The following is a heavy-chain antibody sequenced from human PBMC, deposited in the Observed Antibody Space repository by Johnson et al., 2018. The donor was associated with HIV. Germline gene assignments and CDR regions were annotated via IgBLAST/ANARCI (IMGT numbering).Heavy chain of an antibody. CDR1: GFTFDDYV. CDR3: AREEEYSYGFGAFDI. J-gene: IGHJ3*02. D-gene: IGHD5-18*01. V-gene: IGHV3-30*03. Sequence: QVQLVESGGGVVRPGGSLRLSCAASGFTFDDYVMNWVRQAPGKGLEWVAVISFDGGNKYYSDSVKGRFTISRDNSKNTLYLQMNSLRAEDTAVYYCAREEEYSYGFGAFDIWGQGTMVTASS. CDR2: ISFDGGNK.